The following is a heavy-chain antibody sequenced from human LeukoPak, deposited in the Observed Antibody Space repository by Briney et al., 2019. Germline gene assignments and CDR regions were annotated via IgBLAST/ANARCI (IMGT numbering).Heavy chain of an antibody. D-gene: IGHD4-23*01. CDR2: IRYDGSNK. J-gene: IGHJ4*02. Sequence: SEGSLRLSCAASGFTFSSYGMHWVRQAPGKGLEWVAFIRYDGSNKYYADSVKGRFTISRDNSKNTLYLQMNSLRAEDTAVYYCANLARTAVVTLDYWGQGTLVTVSS. CDR3: ANLARTAVVTLDY. CDR1: GFTFSSYG. V-gene: IGHV3-30*02.